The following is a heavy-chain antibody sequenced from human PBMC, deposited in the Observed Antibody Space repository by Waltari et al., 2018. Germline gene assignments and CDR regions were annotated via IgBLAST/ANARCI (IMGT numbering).Heavy chain of an antibody. J-gene: IGHJ6*03. Sequence: QVQLQESGPGLVEPSETLSLTCTVSGGSISIHSWSWIRQPAGKGLEWIGRIYTSGSTNYNPSLKSRVTMSVDTSKNQFSLRLSSVTAADTAVYYCAREVVVVPSAIAGGPTDYYYYMDVWGKGTTVTVSS. CDR2: IYTSGST. V-gene: IGHV4-4*07. CDR1: GGSISIHS. D-gene: IGHD2-2*01. CDR3: AREVVVVPSAIAGGPTDYYYYMDV.